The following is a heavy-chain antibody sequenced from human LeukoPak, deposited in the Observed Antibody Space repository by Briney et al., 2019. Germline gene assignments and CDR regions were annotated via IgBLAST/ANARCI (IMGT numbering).Heavy chain of an antibody. Sequence: SETLSLTCAVYGGSFSGYYWSWIRQPPGKGLEWIGEINHSGSTNYNPSLKSRVTISVDTSKNQFSLKLSSVTAADPAVYYCARGVKDIVVVPAAIYYFDYWGQGTLVTVSS. J-gene: IGHJ4*02. V-gene: IGHV4-34*01. CDR2: INHSGST. CDR1: GGSFSGYY. CDR3: ARGVKDIVVVPAAIYYFDY. D-gene: IGHD2-2*02.